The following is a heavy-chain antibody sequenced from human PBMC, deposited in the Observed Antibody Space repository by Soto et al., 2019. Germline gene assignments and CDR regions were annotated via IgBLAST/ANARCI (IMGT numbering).Heavy chain of an antibody. Sequence: QGQLVQSGGEVKKPGASVKVSCKASGYTFTRYGISWVRQAPGQGLEWMGWISGYNGDTKYAQKFQGRVTMTVDTSTTTAYMELRSLTSDDRAVYYCAKNRPPPYYYYGMDVWGQGTTVTVSS. V-gene: IGHV1-18*01. CDR1: GYTFTRYG. CDR2: ISGYNGDT. J-gene: IGHJ6*02. CDR3: AKNRPPPYYYYGMDV.